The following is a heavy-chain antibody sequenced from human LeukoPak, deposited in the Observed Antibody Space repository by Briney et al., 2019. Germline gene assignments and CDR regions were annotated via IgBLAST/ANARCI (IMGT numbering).Heavy chain of an antibody. CDR3: ASAEPRGIIWYPY. V-gene: IGHV4-4*02. CDR1: GAPISSNNW. J-gene: IGHJ4*02. Sequence: SETLSLTCAVSGAPISSNNWWWSWVRQPPGKGLEWIGEIYHSGSTNCNPSLKSRVTMSVDKSKNQFSLKLSSVTAADTVVYYCASAEPRGIIWYPYWGQGTLVTVSS. D-gene: IGHD6-13*01. CDR2: IYHSGST.